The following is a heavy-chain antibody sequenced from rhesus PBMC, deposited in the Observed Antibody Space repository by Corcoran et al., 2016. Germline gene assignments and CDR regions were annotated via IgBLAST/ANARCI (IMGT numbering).Heavy chain of an antibody. V-gene: IGHV4-99*02. CDR2: SSGSRWST. J-gene: IGHJ5-1*01. CDR1: GYSISRGYY. Sequence: QVQLQESGPGLVKPSETLSLTCAVSGYSISRGYYWGWIRQPPGMGLEFIGYSSGSRWSTYYNPSRKSRVTISTDTSKNQFSLHLDSVTAADTAGYYCVRDDHGDFPRYRLDVWGPGVLISVSS. CDR3: VRDDHGDFPRYRLDV.